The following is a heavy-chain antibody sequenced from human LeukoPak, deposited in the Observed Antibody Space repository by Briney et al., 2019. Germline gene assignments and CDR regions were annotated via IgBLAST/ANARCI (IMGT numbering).Heavy chain of an antibody. CDR2: INSDEATT. V-gene: IGHV3-74*01. CDR1: GFSLSRYW. CDR3: ARDFIVGVSTLGFDL. J-gene: IGHJ3*01. Sequence: GGSLRLSCAASGFSLSRYWMHWVRQVPGKGLVWVSHINSDEATTTYADSVKGRFTISADKAKNTLYLQMNSLKAEDTVVYYCARDFIVGVSTLGFDLWGQGAMVTVSS. D-gene: IGHD1-26*01.